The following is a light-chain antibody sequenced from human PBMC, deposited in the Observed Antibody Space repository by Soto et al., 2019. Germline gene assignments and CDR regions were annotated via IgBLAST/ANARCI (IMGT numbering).Light chain of an antibody. V-gene: IGLV2-8*01. CDR3: SSFAGSNTV. CDR1: SSDVGRYNY. CDR2: EVS. Sequence: QSALTQPPSASGSPGQSVTISCTGTSSDVGRYNYVSWYQHHPGKGPKLIIYEVSKRPSGVPDRFSGSKSGNTASLTVSGLQAEDEADYYCSSFAGSNTVFGGGTKVTVL. J-gene: IGLJ2*01.